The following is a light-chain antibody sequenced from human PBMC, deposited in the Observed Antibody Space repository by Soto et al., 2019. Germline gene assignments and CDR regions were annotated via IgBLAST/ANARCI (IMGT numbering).Light chain of an antibody. CDR3: TSYTTSRIWV. Sequence: QSALTQPASVSGSPGQSITISCTGSSGDVGHYSYVSWYQQHPGKAPKLMIYEVSNRPSGVSNRFSGSKSGNTASLIISGLQAEDEADYYCTSYTTSRIWVFGGGTKVTVL. CDR1: SGDVGHYSY. CDR2: EVS. V-gene: IGLV2-14*01. J-gene: IGLJ3*02.